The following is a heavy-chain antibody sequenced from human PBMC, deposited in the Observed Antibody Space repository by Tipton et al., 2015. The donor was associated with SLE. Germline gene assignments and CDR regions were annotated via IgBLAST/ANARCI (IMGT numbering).Heavy chain of an antibody. D-gene: IGHD2-8*01. CDR1: GGSFSGYY. V-gene: IGHV4-34*01. J-gene: IGHJ4*02. Sequence: TLSLTCAVYGGSFSGYYWSWIRQPPGKGLEWIGEINHSGSTNYNPSLKSRVTISVDTSKNQFSLKLSSVTAADTAVYYCVRVLCTNGVCYPFDYWGQGTLVTVSS. CDR2: INHSGST. CDR3: VRVLCTNGVCYPFDY.